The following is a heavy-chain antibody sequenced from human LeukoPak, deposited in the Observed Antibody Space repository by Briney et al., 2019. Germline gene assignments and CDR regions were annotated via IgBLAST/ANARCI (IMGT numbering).Heavy chain of an antibody. CDR1: GFTFSSYA. J-gene: IGHJ4*02. D-gene: IGHD3-3*01. CDR3: ASNTPAYYDFWSGYLDY. V-gene: IGHV3-23*01. CDR2: ISGSGGST. Sequence: PGGSLRLSCAASGFTFSSYAMSWVRQAPGKGLEWVSAISGSGGSTYYADSVKGRFTISRDNTKNTLYLQMNSLRAEDTAVYYCASNTPAYYDFWSGYLDYWGQGTLVTVSS.